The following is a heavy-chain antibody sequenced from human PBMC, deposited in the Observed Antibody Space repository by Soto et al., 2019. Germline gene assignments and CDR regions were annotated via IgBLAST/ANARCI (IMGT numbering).Heavy chain of an antibody. V-gene: IGHV3-23*01. D-gene: IGHD6-25*01. CDR2: ISGSGDTT. J-gene: IGHJ6*02. CDR1: RFTFSSYG. CDR3: AKLPNKYDTQRAMDV. Sequence: GGSLRLSCAASRFTFSSYGMSWVRQAPGKGLEWVSGISGSGDTTYYADSVKGRFTMSSDKSKNTLYLQMNRLTTEDTAVYYCAKLPNKYDTQRAMDVWGQGTTVTGSS.